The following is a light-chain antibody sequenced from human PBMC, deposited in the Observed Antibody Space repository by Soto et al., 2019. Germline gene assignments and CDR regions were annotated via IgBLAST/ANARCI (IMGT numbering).Light chain of an antibody. CDR3: QQYGSSGT. CDR1: QSVSTK. CDR2: DAS. Sequence: ESVLTQSPATLSVSPGETATLSCRASQSVSTKLAWYQQKPGQAPRLLINDASTRATGVPARFSGWGSGTEFTLTISRLEPEDFAVYYCQQYGSSGTFGQGTKVDIK. J-gene: IGKJ1*01. V-gene: IGKV3-20*01.